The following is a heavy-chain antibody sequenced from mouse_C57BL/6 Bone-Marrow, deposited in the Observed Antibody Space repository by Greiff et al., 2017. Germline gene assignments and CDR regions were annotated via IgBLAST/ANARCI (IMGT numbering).Heavy chain of an antibody. CDR2: ISSGSSTI. J-gene: IGHJ4*01. Sequence: DVMLVESGGGLVKPGGSLKLSCAASGFTFSDYGMHWVRQAPEKGLEWVAYISSGSSTIYYADPVKGRFTISRDNAKNTLFLQMTSLRSEDTAMYYCARSYYYAMDYWGQGTSVTVSS. CDR1: GFTFSDYG. CDR3: ARSYYYAMDY. V-gene: IGHV5-17*01.